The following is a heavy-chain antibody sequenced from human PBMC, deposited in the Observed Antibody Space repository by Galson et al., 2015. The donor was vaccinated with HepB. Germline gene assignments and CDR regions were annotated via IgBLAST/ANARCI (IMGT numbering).Heavy chain of an antibody. Sequence: PALVKPTQTLTLTCTFSGFSLSTSGVGVGWIRQPPGKALEWLALIYWDDDKRYSPSLKSRLTITKDTSKNQVVLTMTNMDPVDTATYYCAHSGDCSSTSCYGANWFDPWGQGTLVTVSS. J-gene: IGHJ5*02. CDR3: AHSGDCSSTSCYGANWFDP. V-gene: IGHV2-5*02. D-gene: IGHD2-2*01. CDR1: GFSLSTSGVG. CDR2: IYWDDDK.